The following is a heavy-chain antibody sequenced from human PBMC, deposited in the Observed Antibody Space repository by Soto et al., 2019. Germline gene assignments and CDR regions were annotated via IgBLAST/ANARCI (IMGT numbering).Heavy chain of an antibody. V-gene: IGHV3-30*18. CDR3: AKDIGDTALPYPDY. Sequence: QVQLVESGGGVVQPGRSLRLSCAASGFTFSSYGMHWVRQAPGKGLELVAVISYDGSNKYYADSVKGRFPSSRDNSKNTLYLQMNGLRAEDTAVYYCAKDIGDTALPYPDYWGQGTLVTVYS. CDR1: GFTFSSYG. D-gene: IGHD2-2*02. J-gene: IGHJ4*02. CDR2: ISYDGSNK.